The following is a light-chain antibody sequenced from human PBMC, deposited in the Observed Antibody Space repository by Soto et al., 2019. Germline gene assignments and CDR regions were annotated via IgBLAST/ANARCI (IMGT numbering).Light chain of an antibody. Sequence: DIQMTQSPSTLSASVGDRVTITCRASQSISSWLAWYQQKPGKAPKLLIYKASSLESGVPSRFSGSGSGTEFTLTISSLQPDDFETYYCQQYNSYYWTFGQGTKVDIK. CDR3: QQYNSYYWT. J-gene: IGKJ1*01. CDR1: QSISSW. CDR2: KAS. V-gene: IGKV1-5*03.